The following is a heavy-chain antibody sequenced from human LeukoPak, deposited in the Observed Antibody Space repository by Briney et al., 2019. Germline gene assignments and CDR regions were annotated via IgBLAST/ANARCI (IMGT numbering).Heavy chain of an antibody. CDR2: IIPILGIA. CDR3: ARVSGIAVAGRFDP. D-gene: IGHD6-19*01. V-gene: IGHV1-69*04. J-gene: IGHJ5*02. CDR1: GGTFSSYA. Sequence: SVKVSCKASGGTFSSYAISWVRQAPGQGLEWMGRIIPILGIANYARKFQGRVTITADKSTSTAYMELSSLRSEDTAVYYCARVSGIAVAGRFDPWGQGTLVTVSS.